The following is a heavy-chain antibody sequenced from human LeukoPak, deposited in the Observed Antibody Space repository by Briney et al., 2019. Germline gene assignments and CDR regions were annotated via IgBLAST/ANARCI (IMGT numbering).Heavy chain of an antibody. D-gene: IGHD5-18*01. CDR3: ATVQAYTAMAFDY. Sequence: GSSVKVSCKVSGYTLTELSMHWVRQAPGKGLEWMGGFDPEDGETIYAQKFQGRVTMTEDTSTDTAYMELSSLRSEDTAVYYCATVQAYTAMAFDYWGQGTLVTVSS. CDR2: FDPEDGET. J-gene: IGHJ4*02. V-gene: IGHV1-24*01. CDR1: GYTLTELS.